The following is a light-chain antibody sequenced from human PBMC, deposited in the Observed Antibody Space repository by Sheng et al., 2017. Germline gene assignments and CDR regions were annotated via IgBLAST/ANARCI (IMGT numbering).Light chain of an antibody. Sequence: EIVLTQSPGTLSLSPGERATLSCRASRSIASNYLAWYQLKPGQPPSLLIYGASNRATGVPDRFSGSGSGTDFTLTISRLEPEDFAVYYCQQFGSSPPWTFGQGTKVEIK. CDR2: GAS. CDR1: RSIASNY. CDR3: QQFGSSPPWT. J-gene: IGKJ1*01. V-gene: IGKV3-20*01.